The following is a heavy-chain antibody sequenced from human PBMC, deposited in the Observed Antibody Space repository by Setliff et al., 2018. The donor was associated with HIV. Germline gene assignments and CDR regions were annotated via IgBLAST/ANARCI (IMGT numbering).Heavy chain of an antibody. CDR2: ISSGSSYI. Sequence: GGSLRLSCAASGFTFSSYSMHWVRQAPGKGLEWVSSISSGSSYIYYAESVKGRFTISRDNAKNSLYLQMNSLRAEDTAVYYCARAGVYYDSSGYCIDYWGQGTLVTVS. J-gene: IGHJ4*02. CDR3: ARAGVYYDSSGYCIDY. D-gene: IGHD3-22*01. V-gene: IGHV3-21*01. CDR1: GFTFSSYS.